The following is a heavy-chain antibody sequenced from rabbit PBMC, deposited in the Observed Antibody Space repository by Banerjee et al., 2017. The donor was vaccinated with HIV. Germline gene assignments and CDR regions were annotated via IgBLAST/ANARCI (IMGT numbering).Heavy chain of an antibody. CDR3: ARDLIASSSGYYGL. J-gene: IGHJ4*01. Sequence: QSLEESGGDLVKPGASLTLTCTASGFTLSSGWICWVRQAPGKGLEWIGCIFADSSGNTWYASWVNGRFTISKTSSTTVTLQMTSLTAADTATYFCARDLIASSSGYYGLWGPGTLVTVS. CDR2: IFADSSGNT. D-gene: IGHD1-1*01. CDR1: GFTLSSGW. V-gene: IGHV1S40*01.